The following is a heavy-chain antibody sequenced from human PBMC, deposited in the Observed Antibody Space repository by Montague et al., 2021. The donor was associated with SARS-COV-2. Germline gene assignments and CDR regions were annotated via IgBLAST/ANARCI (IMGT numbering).Heavy chain of an antibody. J-gene: IGHJ4*02. CDR1: GFTFNNYG. CDR3: AKGGVIFWFGEGKSLFDY. V-gene: IGHV3-30*18. CDR2: ISYEGSKK. D-gene: IGHD3-10*01. Sequence: SLRLSCAASGFTFNNYGMHWVRQAPGKGLEWLAVISYEGSKKHYADSLRGRFTISRDNSENTLYLQMNSLRTEDTAVYYCAKGGVIFWFGEGKSLFDYWGQGAQVTVSS.